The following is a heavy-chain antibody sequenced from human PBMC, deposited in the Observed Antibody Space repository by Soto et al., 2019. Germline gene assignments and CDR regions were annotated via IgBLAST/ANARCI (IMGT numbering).Heavy chain of an antibody. CDR3: ARDRDIVVVVAATQNYYMDV. Sequence: ASVKVSCKASGYTFTSYGISWVRQDPGQGLEWMGWISAYNGNTNYAQKLQGRVTMTTDTSTSTAYMELRSLRSDDTAVYYCARDRDIVVVVAATQNYYMDVWGKGTTVTVSS. D-gene: IGHD2-15*01. CDR2: ISAYNGNT. J-gene: IGHJ6*03. CDR1: GYTFTSYG. V-gene: IGHV1-18*01.